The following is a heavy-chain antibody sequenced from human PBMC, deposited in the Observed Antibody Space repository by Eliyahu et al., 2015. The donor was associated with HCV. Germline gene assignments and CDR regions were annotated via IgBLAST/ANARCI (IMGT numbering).Heavy chain of an antibody. V-gene: IGHV1-69*08. Sequence: QVQLVQSGAEVKKPGSSVKVSCKASGGTFSSYTFSWVRQAPGQGLEWMGRIIPILGIANYAQKFQGRVTITADTSTSTAYMELSSLRSEDTAMYYCARELEMATGVSHDAFDIWGQETMVTVSS. CDR1: GGTFSSYT. J-gene: IGHJ3*02. CDR2: IIPILGIA. D-gene: IGHD5-24*01. CDR3: ARELEMATGVSHDAFDI.